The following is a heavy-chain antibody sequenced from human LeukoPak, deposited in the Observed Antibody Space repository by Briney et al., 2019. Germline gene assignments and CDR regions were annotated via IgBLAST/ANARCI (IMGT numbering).Heavy chain of an antibody. CDR3: ARDRSYDSSGYYYPNWFDP. CDR2: ISAYNGNT. Sequence: ASVKVSCKASGYTFTSYGISWVRQAPGQGLEWMGWISAYNGNTNYAQKLQGRVTMTTDTSTSTAYMELRSLRSDDTAVYYCARDRSYDSSGYYYPNWFDPWGQGALVTVSS. V-gene: IGHV1-18*01. CDR1: GYTFTSYG. J-gene: IGHJ5*02. D-gene: IGHD3-22*01.